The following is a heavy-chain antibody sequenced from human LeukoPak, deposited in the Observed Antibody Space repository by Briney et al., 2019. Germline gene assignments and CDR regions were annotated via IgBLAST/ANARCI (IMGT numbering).Heavy chain of an antibody. Sequence: ASVKVSCKASGGTFSSYAISWVRQAPGQGLEWMGRIIPILGIANYAQKFQGRVTITADKSTSTAYIELSSLRSEDTAVYYCARDQTMYYDSSGYYYEQLFDYWGQGTLVTVSS. CDR1: GGTFSSYA. J-gene: IGHJ4*02. CDR3: ARDQTMYYDSSGYYYEQLFDY. V-gene: IGHV1-69*04. D-gene: IGHD3-22*01. CDR2: IIPILGIA.